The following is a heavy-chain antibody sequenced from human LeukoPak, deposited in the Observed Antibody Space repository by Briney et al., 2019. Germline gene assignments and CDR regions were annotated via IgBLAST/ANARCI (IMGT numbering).Heavy chain of an antibody. CDR2: ISSSSSYT. J-gene: IGHJ4*02. V-gene: IGHV3-11*05. CDR3: ARDPGEGDYGDYRGYFDY. CDR1: GFTFSDYH. D-gene: IGHD4-17*01. Sequence: GGSLGLSCAASGFTFSDYHMSWIRQAPGKGLEWVSYISSSSSYTNYADSVKGRFTISRDNAKNSLYLQMNSLRAEDTAVYYCARDPGEGDYGDYRGYFDYWGQGTLVTVSS.